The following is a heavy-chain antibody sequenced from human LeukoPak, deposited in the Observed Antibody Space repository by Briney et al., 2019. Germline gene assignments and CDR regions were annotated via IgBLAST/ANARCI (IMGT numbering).Heavy chain of an antibody. CDR3: AKATSSGYLEYFQH. J-gene: IGHJ1*01. Sequence: PGGSLRLSCAASGFTFSSYAMSWVRQAPGKGLEWVSAISGSGGSTYYADSVKGRFTISKDNSKNTLYLQMNSLRAEDTAVYYCAKATSSGYLEYFQHWGQGTLVTVSS. CDR1: GFTFSSYA. V-gene: IGHV3-23*01. CDR2: ISGSGGST. D-gene: IGHD3-22*01.